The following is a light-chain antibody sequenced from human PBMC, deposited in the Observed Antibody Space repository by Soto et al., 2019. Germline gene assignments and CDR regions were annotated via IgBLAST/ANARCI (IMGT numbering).Light chain of an antibody. CDR1: QSVRSN. CDR2: GAS. J-gene: IGKJ1*01. Sequence: DIVMTQSPATLSVSPVERATLCCRASQSVRSNLAWYQQEPGQAPRLLIYGASTRATGIPARFSGSGSGTEFTLTISSLQSEDFGVYYCQQYNNWPPWSFGQGTKVDIK. CDR3: QQYNNWPPWS. V-gene: IGKV3-15*01.